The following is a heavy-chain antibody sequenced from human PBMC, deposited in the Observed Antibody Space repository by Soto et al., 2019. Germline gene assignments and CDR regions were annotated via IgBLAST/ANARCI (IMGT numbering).Heavy chain of an antibody. D-gene: IGHD3-3*01. CDR3: ARSEYYDFWSGRMDV. CDR2: IYYSGST. Sequence: SETLSLTCTVSGGSISSGDYYWSWIRQPPGKGLEWIGYIYYSGSTYYNPSLKSRVTISVDTSKNQFSLKLSSVTAADTAVYYCARSEYYDFWSGRMDVWGQGTTVTVSS. V-gene: IGHV4-30-4*01. CDR1: GGSISSGDYY. J-gene: IGHJ6*02.